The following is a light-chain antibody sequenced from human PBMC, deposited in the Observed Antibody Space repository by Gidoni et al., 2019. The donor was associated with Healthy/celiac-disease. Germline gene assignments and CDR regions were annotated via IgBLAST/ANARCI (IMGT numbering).Light chain of an antibody. CDR2: AAS. J-gene: IGKJ1*01. Sequence: DIQLTQSPSSLSASVGDRFTITCRASQSISSYLNWYQQKPGKAPKLLIYAASSLQSGVPSRFSGSGSGTDFTLTISSLQPEDFATYYCQQSYSTPPSTFGKGTKVEIK. CDR1: QSISSY. CDR3: QQSYSTPPST. V-gene: IGKV1-39*01.